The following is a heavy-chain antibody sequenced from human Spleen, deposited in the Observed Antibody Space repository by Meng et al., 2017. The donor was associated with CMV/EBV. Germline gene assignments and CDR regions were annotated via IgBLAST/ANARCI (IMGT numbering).Heavy chain of an antibody. J-gene: IGHJ6*02. CDR1: GFTFDDYA. CDR3: AKDKLRYFDQAYYYYGMDV. Sequence: GESLKISCAASGFTFDDYAMHWVRQAPGKGLEWVSLISWDGGSTYYADSVKGRFTISRDNSKNSLYLQMNSLRAEDTALYYCAKDKLRYFDQAYYYYGMDVWGQGTTVTVSS. V-gene: IGHV3-43D*03. D-gene: IGHD3-9*01. CDR2: ISWDGGST.